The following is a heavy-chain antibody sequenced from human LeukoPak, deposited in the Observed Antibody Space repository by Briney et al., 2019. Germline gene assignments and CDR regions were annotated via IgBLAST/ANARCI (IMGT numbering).Heavy chain of an antibody. CDR3: AEDPLYSSDYFDY. Sequence: PGGSLRLSCAASGFTFSSYAMSWVRQAPGKGLEWVSAISGSGGSTYYADSVKGRFTISRDNSKNTLYLQMNSLRAEDTAVYYCAEDPLYSSDYFDYWGQGTLVTVSS. CDR1: GFTFSSYA. D-gene: IGHD6-25*01. V-gene: IGHV3-23*01. CDR2: ISGSGGST. J-gene: IGHJ4*02.